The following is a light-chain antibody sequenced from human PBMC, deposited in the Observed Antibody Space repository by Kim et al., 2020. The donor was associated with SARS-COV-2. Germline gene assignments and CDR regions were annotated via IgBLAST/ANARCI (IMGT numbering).Light chain of an antibody. Sequence: QSALTQPRSVSGSPGQSVTISCTGTNNDIGAYDYVSWYQHHPGQAPKLIIFDVSKRPSGVPDRFSASKSGNTASLTISGLRGDDEADYFCCSYAGTYSFVFGIGTKSPS. J-gene: IGLJ1*01. CDR1: NNDIGAYDY. CDR3: CSYAGTYSFV. V-gene: IGLV2-11*01. CDR2: DVS.